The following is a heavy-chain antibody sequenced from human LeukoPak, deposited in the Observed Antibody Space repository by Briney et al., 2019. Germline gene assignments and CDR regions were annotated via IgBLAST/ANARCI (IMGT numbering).Heavy chain of an antibody. CDR2: INHSGST. CDR3: ARYRITMVRGVTRVFDP. J-gene: IGHJ5*02. Sequence: PSETLSLTCAVYGGSFSGYYWSWIRQPPGKGLEWIGEINHSGSTNYNPSPKSRVTISVDTSKNQFSLKLSSVTAADTAVYYCARYRITMVRGVTRVFDPWGQGTLVTVSS. D-gene: IGHD3-10*01. CDR1: GGSFSGYY. V-gene: IGHV4-34*01.